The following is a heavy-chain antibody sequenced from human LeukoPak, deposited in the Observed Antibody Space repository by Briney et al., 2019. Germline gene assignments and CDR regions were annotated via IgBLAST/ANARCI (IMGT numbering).Heavy chain of an antibody. V-gene: IGHV3-7*01. CDR1: GFTFSSYW. CDR2: IIHDGGKK. Sequence: GGSLRLSCAASGFTFSSYWMSWVRQAPGKGLEWMAYIIHDGGKKNYADSVKGRFTISRDTAKNSLYMQMNSLRAEDTAVYYCARDTNCSGRRRLGYMDAWGIGTTVTVSS. J-gene: IGHJ6*03. CDR3: ARDTNCSGRRRLGYMDA. D-gene: IGHD2-15*01.